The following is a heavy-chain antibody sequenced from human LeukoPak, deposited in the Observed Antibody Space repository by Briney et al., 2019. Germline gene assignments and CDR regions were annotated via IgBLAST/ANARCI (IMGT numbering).Heavy chain of an antibody. Sequence: PGRSLRLSCAASGFTFDDYAMHWVRQAPGKGLEWASGISWDSGRIGYADSVKGRFTISRDNAKNSLYLQMNSLRAEDTALYYCAKVKVKDSYGRYGMDVWGQGTTVTVSS. J-gene: IGHJ6*02. D-gene: IGHD5-18*01. CDR1: GFTFDDYA. CDR2: ISWDSGRI. CDR3: AKVKVKDSYGRYGMDV. V-gene: IGHV3-9*01.